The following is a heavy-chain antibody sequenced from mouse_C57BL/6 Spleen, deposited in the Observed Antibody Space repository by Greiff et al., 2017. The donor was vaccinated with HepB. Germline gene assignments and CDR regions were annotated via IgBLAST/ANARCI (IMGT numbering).Heavy chain of an antibody. CDR1: GYTFTSYW. CDR2: IHPNSGST. Sequence: VQLQQPGAELVKPGASVKLSCKASGYTFTSYWMHWVKQRPGQGLEWIGMIHPNSGSTNYNEKFKSKATLTVDKSSSTAYMQLSSLTSEDSAVYYCARRGITTGKYFDYWGQGTTLTVSS. D-gene: IGHD1-1*01. V-gene: IGHV1-64*01. J-gene: IGHJ2*01. CDR3: ARRGITTGKYFDY.